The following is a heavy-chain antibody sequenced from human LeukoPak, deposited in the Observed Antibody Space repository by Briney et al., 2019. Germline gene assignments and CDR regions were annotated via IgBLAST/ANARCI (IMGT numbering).Heavy chain of an antibody. J-gene: IGHJ4*02. V-gene: IGHV4-59*08. Sequence: SETLSLTCTVSGGSISSYYWSWIRQPPGKGLEWIGYIYYSGSTNYNPSLKSRVTISVDTSKNQFSLKLSSVTAADTAVYYCARAAKIWGEFDYWGQGTLVTVSS. CDR1: GGSISSYY. CDR2: IYYSGST. CDR3: ARAAKIWGEFDY. D-gene: IGHD3-16*01.